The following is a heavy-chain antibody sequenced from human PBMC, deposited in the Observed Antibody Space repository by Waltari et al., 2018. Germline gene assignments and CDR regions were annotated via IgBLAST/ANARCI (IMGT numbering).Heavy chain of an antibody. D-gene: IGHD3-10*01. CDR1: GFRFSNYW. Sequence: EEHLLESGGGLVQPGDSLRLSCVASGFRFSNYWMNWVRQAPGRGLVALSRISNDETSITYADSVKGRFTISRDNAKNTLYLQMKRLRAEDTAVYYCVRLAQRTYRSPVPGRHYYYGMDVWGQGTTVTVSS. CDR2: ISNDETSI. V-gene: IGHV3-74*03. CDR3: VRLAQRTYRSPVPGRHYYYGMDV. J-gene: IGHJ6*02.